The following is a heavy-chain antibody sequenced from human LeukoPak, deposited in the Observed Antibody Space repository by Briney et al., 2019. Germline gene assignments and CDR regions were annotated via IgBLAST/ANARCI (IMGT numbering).Heavy chain of an antibody. CDR1: GGTFSSYA. CDR2: INPNSGGT. Sequence: ASVKVSCKASGGTFSSYAISWVRQAPGQGLEWMGWINPNSGGTNYAQKFQGRVTMTRDTSISTAYMELSRLRSDDTAVYYCARYYYGSGSNDYWGQGTLVTVSS. V-gene: IGHV1-2*02. D-gene: IGHD3-10*01. CDR3: ARYYYGSGSNDY. J-gene: IGHJ4*02.